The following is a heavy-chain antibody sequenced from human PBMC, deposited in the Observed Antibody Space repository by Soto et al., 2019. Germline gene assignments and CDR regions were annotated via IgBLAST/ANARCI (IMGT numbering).Heavy chain of an antibody. CDR2: VSAYNGNT. J-gene: IGHJ4*02. CDR3: ARRASERHLDY. CDR1: GYTFTSYG. D-gene: IGHD3-3*01. V-gene: IGHV1-18*01. Sequence: ASVKVSCKASGYTFTSYGISWVRQAPGQGLEWMGWVSAYNGNTNYAQKLQGRVTMTTDTSTSTAYMELTSLTSDDTAVYYCARRASERHLDYWGQGTLVTVSS.